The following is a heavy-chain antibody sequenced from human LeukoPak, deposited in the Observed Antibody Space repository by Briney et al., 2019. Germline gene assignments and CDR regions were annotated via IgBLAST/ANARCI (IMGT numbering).Heavy chain of an antibody. CDR3: TRLGGGDAFDI. J-gene: IGHJ3*02. CDR1: GFSFSGSA. Sequence: GGSLRLSCAASGFSFSGSALHWIRQAPGKGLEWVGRIRSKANGYTTAYGVSMKGRFTISRDDSKRTAYVQMNSLKIEDTAVYYCTRLGGGDAFDIWGPGTMVTVSS. CDR2: IRSKANGYTT. V-gene: IGHV3-73*01.